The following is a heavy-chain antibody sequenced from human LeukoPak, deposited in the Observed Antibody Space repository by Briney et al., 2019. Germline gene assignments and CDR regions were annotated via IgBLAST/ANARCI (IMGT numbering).Heavy chain of an antibody. CDR3: ARDLVRYSSSNWFDP. CDR2: ISYDGSNK. Sequence: GRSLRLSCAASGFTFSSYAMHWVRQAPGKGLEWVAVISYDGSNKYYADSVKGRFTISRDNSKNTLYLQMNSLRAEDTAVYYCARDLVRYSSSNWFDPWGQGTLVTVSS. V-gene: IGHV3-30*01. CDR1: GFTFSSYA. D-gene: IGHD6-6*01. J-gene: IGHJ5*02.